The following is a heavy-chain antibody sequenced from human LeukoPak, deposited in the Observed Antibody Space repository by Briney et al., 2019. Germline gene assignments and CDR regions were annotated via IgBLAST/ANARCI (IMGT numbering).Heavy chain of an antibody. V-gene: IGHV1-18*01. J-gene: IGHJ6*02. CDR3: ARNSGRLVVVPAALYGMDV. D-gene: IGHD2-2*01. Sequence: ASVKVSCKASGYTFTSNGISWVRQAPGQGLEWMGWISAYNGNTNYAQKLQGRVTMTTDTSTSTAYMELRSLRSDDTAVYYCARNSGRLVVVPAALYGMDVWGQGTTVTVSS. CDR1: GYTFTSNG. CDR2: ISAYNGNT.